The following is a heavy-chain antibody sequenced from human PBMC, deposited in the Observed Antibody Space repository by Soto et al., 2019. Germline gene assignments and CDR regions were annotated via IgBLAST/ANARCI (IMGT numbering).Heavy chain of an antibody. D-gene: IGHD4-17*01. J-gene: IGHJ4*02. CDR3: ARYGDTPMISHSFDY. Sequence: SETLSLTCTVSGGSISSGGYYWSWIRQHPGKGLEWIGYIYYSGSTYYNPSLKSRVTISVDTSKNQFSLKLSSVTAADTAVYYCARYGDTPMISHSFDYWGQGTLVTVSS. CDR1: GGSISSGGYY. CDR2: IYYSGST. V-gene: IGHV4-31*03.